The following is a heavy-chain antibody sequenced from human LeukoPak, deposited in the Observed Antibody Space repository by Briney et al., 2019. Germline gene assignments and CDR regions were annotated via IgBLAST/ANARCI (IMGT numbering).Heavy chain of an antibody. CDR1: GDSISSYY. D-gene: IGHD3-16*02. CDR3: ARAGILSYAFDM. Sequence: SETLSLTCSVSGDSISSYYWIWIRQPPGKGLEWIGFNQNSGSTNYNPSLKGRVTISIGTSKNQFSLRLSSVTAADTAVYYCARAGILSYAFDMWGQGTMVTVSS. V-gene: IGHV4-59*08. J-gene: IGHJ3*02. CDR2: NQNSGST.